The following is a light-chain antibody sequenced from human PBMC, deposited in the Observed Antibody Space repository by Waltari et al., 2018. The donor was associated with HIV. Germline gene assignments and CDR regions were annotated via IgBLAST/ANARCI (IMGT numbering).Light chain of an antibody. CDR1: QDINNY. Sequence: DIQMTQSPSSLSGSVGERVTITCQVSQDINNYLNWSQQKARRAPKLLIYDATNLEIGVPSRFSGSGSGTDFTLTISNLQPEDMSTYYCQHYDNFLHTFGQGTKLEIK. V-gene: IGKV1-33*01. J-gene: IGKJ2*01. CDR2: DAT. CDR3: QHYDNFLHT.